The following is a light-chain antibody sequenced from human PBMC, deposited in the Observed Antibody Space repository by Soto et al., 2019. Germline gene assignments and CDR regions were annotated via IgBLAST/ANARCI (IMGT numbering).Light chain of an antibody. Sequence: VSAAPGQKVTISCSGSSSNIGNNYVSWYQQLPGTAPKLLIYDNNKRPSGIPDRFSGSKSGTSATLGITGHQTGDEADYYCGTLDSSLSAFVFGTGTKVTVL. CDR2: DNN. CDR3: GTLDSSLSAFV. J-gene: IGLJ1*01. CDR1: SSNIGNNY. V-gene: IGLV1-51*01.